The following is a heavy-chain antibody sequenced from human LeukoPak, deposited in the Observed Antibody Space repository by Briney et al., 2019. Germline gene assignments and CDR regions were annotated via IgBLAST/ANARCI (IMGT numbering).Heavy chain of an antibody. CDR2: ISGSGGST. D-gene: IGHD3-22*01. V-gene: IGHV3-23*01. J-gene: IGHJ3*02. Sequence: GGSLRLSCAASGFTFSSYAMSWVRQAPGKGLEWVSAISGSGGSTYYADSVKGRFTISRDNSKNSLYLQMNSLRAEDTAVYYCARDTYYYDSSGDGYDAFDIWGQGTMVTVSS. CDR3: ARDTYYYDSSGDGYDAFDI. CDR1: GFTFSSYA.